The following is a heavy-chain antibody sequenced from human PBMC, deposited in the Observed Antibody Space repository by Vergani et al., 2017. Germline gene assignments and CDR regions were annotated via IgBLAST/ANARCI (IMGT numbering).Heavy chain of an antibody. D-gene: IGHD3-10*01. CDR2: IYTSGST. Sequence: QVQLQESGPGLVKPSQTLSLTCTVSGGSISSGSYYWSWIRQPAGKGLEWIGRIYTSGSTNYNPSLNGRVTIFVDKSKNLLSLRLNSVTAADTAVYYCVRRNNVVRETDYFDYWGQGILVTVSS. V-gene: IGHV4-61*02. CDR3: VRRNNVVRETDYFDY. CDR1: GGSISSGSYY. J-gene: IGHJ4*02.